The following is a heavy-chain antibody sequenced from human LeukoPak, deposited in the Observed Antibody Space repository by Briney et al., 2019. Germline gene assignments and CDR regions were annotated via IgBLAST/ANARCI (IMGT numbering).Heavy chain of an antibody. Sequence: ASVKVSCKASGGTFSSYAISWVRQAPGQGLEWMGWINPNSGGTNYAQKFQGRVTMTRDTSISTAYMELSRLRSDDTAVYYCARDWSGYDWGEIGGWGFVWFDPWGQGTLVTVSS. V-gene: IGHV1-2*02. CDR3: ARDWSGYDWGEIGGWGFVWFDP. CDR1: GGTFSSYA. D-gene: IGHD5-12*01. CDR2: INPNSGGT. J-gene: IGHJ5*02.